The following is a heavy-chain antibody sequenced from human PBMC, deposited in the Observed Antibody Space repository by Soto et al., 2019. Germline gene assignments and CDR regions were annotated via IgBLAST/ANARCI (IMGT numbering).Heavy chain of an antibody. CDR3: ARFVRIGSGTNCYSRVDV. V-gene: IGHV4-61*01. J-gene: IGHJ6*02. Sequence: SETLSLTCAVSGYSVSSDTHYWSWLGQPPGKRLEWIGFSYCSGSTNYNHCRNSRATMSVDTSTNQFSLRLRSVIVAETSVYHCARFVRIGSGTNCYSRVDVWGQGTTVTVSS. CDR1: GYSVSSDTHY. CDR2: SYCSGST. D-gene: IGHD1-1*01.